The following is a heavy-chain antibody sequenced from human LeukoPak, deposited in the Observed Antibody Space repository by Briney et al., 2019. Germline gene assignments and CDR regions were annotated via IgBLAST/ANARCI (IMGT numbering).Heavy chain of an antibody. CDR2: INTNTGIP. J-gene: IGHJ3*02. CDR1: GYTFSSHA. Sequence: ASVKVSCKAFGYTFSSHAMNWVRQAPGQGLELMGWINTNTGIPTYAQGFAGRFVFSLDTSVTTAYRQITSLKAEDTAVYYCARDLVSAGFDIWGQGTMVTVSS. D-gene: IGHD6-6*01. V-gene: IGHV7-4-1*02. CDR3: ARDLVSAGFDI.